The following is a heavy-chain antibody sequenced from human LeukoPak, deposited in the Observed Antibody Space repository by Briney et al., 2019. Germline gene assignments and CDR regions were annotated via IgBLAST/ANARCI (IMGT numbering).Heavy chain of an antibody. J-gene: IGHJ4*02. Sequence: SETLSLTCTVSGGPISSSSYYWGWIRQPPGKGLEWIGSIYYSGSTYYNPSLKSRVTISVDTSKNQFSLKLSSVTAADTAVYYCARIAKIGDYYDSSGYYYAGFDYWGQGTLVTVSS. CDR2: IYYSGST. CDR1: GGPISSSSYY. V-gene: IGHV4-39*01. CDR3: ARIAKIGDYYDSSGYYYAGFDY. D-gene: IGHD3-22*01.